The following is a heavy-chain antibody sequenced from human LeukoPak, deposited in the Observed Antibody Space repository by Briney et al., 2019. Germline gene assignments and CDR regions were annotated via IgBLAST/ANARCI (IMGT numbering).Heavy chain of an antibody. J-gene: IGHJ6*02. D-gene: IGHD2-15*01. CDR3: ARDISLGYCSGGSCYSGYYYYYGMDV. V-gene: IGHV3-33*01. Sequence: TGGSLRLSCAASGFTFSSYGMHWVRQAPGKGLEWVAVIWYDGSNKYYADSVKGRFTISRDNSKNTLYLQMNSLRAEDTAVYYCARDISLGYCSGGSCYSGYYYYYGMDVWGQGTTVTVSS. CDR2: IWYDGSNK. CDR1: GFTFSSYG.